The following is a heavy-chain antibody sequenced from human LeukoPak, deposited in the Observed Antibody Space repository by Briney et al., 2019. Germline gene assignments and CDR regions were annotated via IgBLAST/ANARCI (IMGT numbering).Heavy chain of an antibody. CDR1: GGSFSGYC. D-gene: IGHD4-17*01. Sequence: PSETLSLTCAVYGGSFSGYCCSWIRQPPGKGLEWIGSIYYSGSTYYNPSLKSRITISVDTSKNQFSLKLSSVTAADTAVYYCAKYARSTTLTTDWGQGTLVTVSS. CDR3: AKYARSTTLTTD. J-gene: IGHJ4*02. V-gene: IGHV4-34*01. CDR2: IYYSGST.